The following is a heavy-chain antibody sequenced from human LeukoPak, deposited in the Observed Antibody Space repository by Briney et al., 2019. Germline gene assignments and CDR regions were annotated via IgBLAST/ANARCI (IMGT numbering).Heavy chain of an antibody. J-gene: IGHJ4*02. V-gene: IGHV4-34*01. CDR3: ARGVWGHDYVWGSYRRAPRFEY. CDR2: INHSGST. CDR1: GGSFSGYY. D-gene: IGHD3-16*02. Sequence: SEXLSLTCAVYGGSFSGYYRSWIRQPPGKGLEGIGEINHSGSTNYNPSLNSPLTISLDPSKTQFSLKLSSVTAADTAVYYCARGVWGHDYVWGSYRRAPRFEYWGQGTLVTVSS.